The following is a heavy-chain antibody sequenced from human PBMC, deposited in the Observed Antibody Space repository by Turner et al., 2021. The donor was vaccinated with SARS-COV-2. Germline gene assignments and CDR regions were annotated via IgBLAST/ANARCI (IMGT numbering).Heavy chain of an antibody. J-gene: IGHJ5*02. V-gene: IGHV3-9*01. D-gene: IGHD2-2*03. CDR3: VRGLDSMGYNWFDP. CDR2: ISWKSGRI. CDR1: GFTFDDYA. Sequence: EVQLVESGGGLVQPGRSLRLSCAASGFTFDDYAMHWVRQAPGKGQEWVSGISWKSGRIGYADSVKGRFTISRDNAKNSLYLQMNSLKAEDTALYYCVRGLDSMGYNWFDPWGLGTLVTVSS.